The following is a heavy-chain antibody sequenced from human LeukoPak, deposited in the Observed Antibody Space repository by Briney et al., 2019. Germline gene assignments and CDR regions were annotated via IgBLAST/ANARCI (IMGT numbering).Heavy chain of an antibody. D-gene: IGHD6-19*01. J-gene: IGHJ4*02. CDR1: GFTFSGFW. V-gene: IGHV3-7*03. CDR2: INSDGSEG. Sequence: PGGSLRLSCAVSGFTFSGFWMSWSRQAPGKGLEWVASINSDGSEGYYADVVKGRFTISRDNAKNSLYLQINSLRAEDTAVYYCAKDPPVAGRQTFDYWGQGTLVTVSS. CDR3: AKDPPVAGRQTFDY.